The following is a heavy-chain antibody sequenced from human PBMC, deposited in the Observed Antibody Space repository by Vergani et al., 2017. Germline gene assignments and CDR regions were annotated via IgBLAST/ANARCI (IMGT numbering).Heavy chain of an antibody. D-gene: IGHD1-26*01. J-gene: IGHJ4*02. CDR1: GYTFTSYA. CDR3: ARHEGVTWDFDY. Sequence: QVQLVQSGAEVKKPGASVKVSCKASGYTFTSYAMHWVRQAPGQRLEWMGWINAGNGNTKYSQKFQGRVTITADESTSTAYMELSSLRSEDTAVYYCARHEGVTWDFDYWGQGTLVTVSS. V-gene: IGHV1-3*01. CDR2: INAGNGNT.